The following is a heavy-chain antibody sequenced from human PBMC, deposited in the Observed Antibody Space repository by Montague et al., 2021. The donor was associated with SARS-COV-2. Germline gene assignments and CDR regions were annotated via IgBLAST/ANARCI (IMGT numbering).Heavy chain of an antibody. D-gene: IGHD3-16*01. Sequence: SETLSLTCSISGVSITSYYWSWVRQPAGKGLELICHIYSSGSTNYSPSLKVRVRLSIDNPKNQFSLKLESLTAADTAVYYCVRDGGNWYYFDYWGQGALVTVSS. CDR3: VRDGGNWYYFDY. V-gene: IGHV4-4*07. J-gene: IGHJ4*02. CDR2: IYSSGST. CDR1: GVSITSYY.